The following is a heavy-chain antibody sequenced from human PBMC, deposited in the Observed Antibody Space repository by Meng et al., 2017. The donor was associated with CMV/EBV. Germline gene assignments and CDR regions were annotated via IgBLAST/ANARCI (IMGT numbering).Heavy chain of an antibody. CDR2: INHSGST. Sequence: SETLSLTCAVYGGSFSGYYWSWIRQPPGKGLEWIGEINHSGSTNYNPSLKSRVTISVDTSKNQFSLKLSSVTAADTAVYYCARDMELYGGNPSDYWGQGTLVTVSS. J-gene: IGHJ4*02. D-gene: IGHD4-23*01. V-gene: IGHV4-34*01. CDR3: ARDMELYGGNPSDY. CDR1: GGSFSGYY.